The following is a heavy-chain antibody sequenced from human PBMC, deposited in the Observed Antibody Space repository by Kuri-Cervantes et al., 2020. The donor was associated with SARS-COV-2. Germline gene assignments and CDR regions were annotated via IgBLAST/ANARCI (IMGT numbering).Heavy chain of an antibody. V-gene: IGHV3-74*01. Sequence: ETLSLTCATSGFTFSGCAMSWVRQAPGKGLVWVSRINSDGSSTSYADSVKGRFTISRDNAKNTLYLQMNSLRAEDTAVYYRARDLCSSTSCYGGLDYFDYWGQGTLVTVSS. CDR2: INSDGSST. D-gene: IGHD2-2*01. CDR1: GFTFSGCA. CDR3: ARDLCSSTSCYGGLDYFDY. J-gene: IGHJ4*02.